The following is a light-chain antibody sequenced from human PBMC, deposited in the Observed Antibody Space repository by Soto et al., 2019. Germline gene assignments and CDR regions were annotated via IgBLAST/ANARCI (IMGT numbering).Light chain of an antibody. CDR1: SXNIGSNT. CDR3: AAWDDRLDVYV. CDR2: STS. V-gene: IGLV1-44*01. J-gene: IGLJ1*01. Sequence: QSVLTQPPSASGTPGQIVAISCSGSSXNIGSNTVTWYQQLPGTAPKLLIYSTSQRSSGVPGRFSGSKSGASASLSTSGLQSEDEADYYCAAWDDRLDVYVLGTGTKFTVL.